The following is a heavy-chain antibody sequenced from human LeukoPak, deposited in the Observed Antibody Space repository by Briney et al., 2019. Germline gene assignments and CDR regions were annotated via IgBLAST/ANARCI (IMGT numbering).Heavy chain of an antibody. CDR3: AKWSGRGVVPAAIDY. CDR1: GFTFSSYG. V-gene: IGHV3-30*18. Sequence: GGSLRLSCAASGFTFSSYGMHWVRQAPGKGLEWVAVISYDGSNKYYADSVKGRFIISRDNSKNTLYLQMNSLRAEDTAVYYCAKWSGRGVVPAAIDYWGQGTLVTVSS. D-gene: IGHD2-2*01. J-gene: IGHJ4*02. CDR2: ISYDGSNK.